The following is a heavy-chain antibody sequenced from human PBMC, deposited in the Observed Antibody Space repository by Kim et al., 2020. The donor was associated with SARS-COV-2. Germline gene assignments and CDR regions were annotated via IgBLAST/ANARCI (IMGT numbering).Heavy chain of an antibody. J-gene: IGHJ4*02. CDR3: ANVPGYSSGWYYFDF. D-gene: IGHD6-19*01. CDR2: ISYDGSNK. V-gene: IGHV3-30*18. Sequence: GGSLRLSCAASGFTFSSYGMHWVRQAPGKGLEWVSVISYDGSNKYYADSVKGRFTISRDNSKNTLYLQMNSLRDEDTVVYYCANVPGYSSGWYYFDFWGQGTLVTVSS. CDR1: GFTFSSYG.